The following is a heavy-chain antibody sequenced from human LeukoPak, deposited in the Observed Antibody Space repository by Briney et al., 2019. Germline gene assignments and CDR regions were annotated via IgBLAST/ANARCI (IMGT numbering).Heavy chain of an antibody. D-gene: IGHD6-13*01. CDR2: INHSGST. Sequence: SETLSLTCAVYGGSFSGYYWSWIHQPPGKGLEWIGEINHSGSTNYNPSLKSRVTISVDTSKNQFSLKLSSVTAADTAVYYCARDSSSWQKNFDYWGQGTLVTVSS. CDR1: GGSFSGYY. J-gene: IGHJ4*02. CDR3: ARDSSSWQKNFDY. V-gene: IGHV4-34*01.